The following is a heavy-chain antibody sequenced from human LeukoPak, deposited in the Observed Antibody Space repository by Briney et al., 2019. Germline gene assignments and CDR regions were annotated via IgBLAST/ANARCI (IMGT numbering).Heavy chain of an antibody. Sequence: PGGSLRLSCAVSGFTFSNHAMNWVRQAPGKGLEWVSIISASGDDTKDADSVKGRFTISRDNSKNTLYLQMNSPRAEDTAVYYCAKGRGGYCETGCFSRVLDDWGQGTLVTVSS. D-gene: IGHD2-15*01. V-gene: IGHV3-23*01. CDR2: ISASGDDT. CDR1: GFTFSNHA. CDR3: AKGRGGYCETGCFSRVLDD. J-gene: IGHJ4*02.